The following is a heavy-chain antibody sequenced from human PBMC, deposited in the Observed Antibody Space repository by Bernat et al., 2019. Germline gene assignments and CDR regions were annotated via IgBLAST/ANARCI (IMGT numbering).Heavy chain of an antibody. CDR1: GYTFTDYY. CDR2: INPSSGDT. CDR3: VRTQAGVYAFDT. J-gene: IGHJ3*02. V-gene: IGHV1-2*02. Sequence: QVQLVQSGAEVKKPGASVKVSCKASGYTFTDYYIHWVRQAPGQGLEWMGWINPSSGDTNYAQKFRGRVTVTRDTSISTAYMDLSRLISDDTAVYYCVRTQAGVYAFDTWGQGGMVTVS. D-gene: IGHD2-8*01.